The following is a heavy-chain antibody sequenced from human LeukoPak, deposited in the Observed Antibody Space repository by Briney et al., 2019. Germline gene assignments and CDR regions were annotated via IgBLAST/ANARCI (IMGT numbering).Heavy chain of an antibody. J-gene: IGHJ3*02. D-gene: IGHD1-7*01. Sequence: ASVNVSCKASGYTLTSYCISWVRQAPRQGREWMGWNSAYNGNTNYAQKLQGRVTMTTDTSTSTAYMELRSLRYDDTAVYYCARRGNYDDAFDIWGQGTMVTVSS. CDR1: GYTLTSYC. V-gene: IGHV1-18*01. CDR3: ARRGNYDDAFDI. CDR2: NSAYNGNT.